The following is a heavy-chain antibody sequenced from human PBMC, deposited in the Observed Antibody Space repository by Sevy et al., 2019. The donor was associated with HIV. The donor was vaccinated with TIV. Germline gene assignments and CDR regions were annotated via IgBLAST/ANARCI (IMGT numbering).Heavy chain of an antibody. Sequence: GGSVRLSCAASGFTFSDHYMEWVRQAPGKGLEWVGRIRNKADSYTTEYAASVKGRLTISSDDSKNSLYLLMNSLKTEDTAVYYCATHAGIAAAGRVFDYWGQGTLVTVSS. D-gene: IGHD6-13*01. CDR2: IRNKADSYTT. CDR3: ATHAGIAAAGRVFDY. J-gene: IGHJ4*02. CDR1: GFTFSDHY. V-gene: IGHV3-72*01.